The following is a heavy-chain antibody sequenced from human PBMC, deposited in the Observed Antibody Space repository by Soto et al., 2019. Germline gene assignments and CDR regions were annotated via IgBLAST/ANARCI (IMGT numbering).Heavy chain of an antibody. CDR1: GGSISSNSYY. D-gene: IGHD2-15*01. CDR3: ARQRGYCSGGSCPCDY. V-gene: IGHV4-39*01. Sequence: TLSLTCTVSGGSISSNSYYWGWIRQPPGKGLEWIGSIYYSGSTYYNPSLKSRVTISVDTSKNQFSLKLSSVTAADTAVYYCARQRGYCSGGSCPCDYWGQGTLVTVSS. CDR2: IYYSGST. J-gene: IGHJ4*02.